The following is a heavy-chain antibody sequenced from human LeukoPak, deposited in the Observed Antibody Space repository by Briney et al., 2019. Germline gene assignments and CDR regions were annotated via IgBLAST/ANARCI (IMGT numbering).Heavy chain of an antibody. Sequence: SETLSLTCTVSGDSISGQHLTWIRQPPGKGLEWIGQIYYSGTTHYNPALQGRVTMSLDTSKTQFSLKVTSVTAADTAVYFCATYYRGVGGRGYWGQGTLVTVSS. CDR1: GDSISGQH. CDR3: ATYYRGVGGRGY. V-gene: IGHV4-59*11. CDR2: IYYSGTT. J-gene: IGHJ4*02. D-gene: IGHD4-23*01.